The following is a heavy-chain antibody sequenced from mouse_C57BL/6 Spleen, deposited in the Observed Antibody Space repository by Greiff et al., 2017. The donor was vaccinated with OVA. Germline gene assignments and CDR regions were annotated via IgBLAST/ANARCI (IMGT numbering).Heavy chain of an antibody. J-gene: IGHJ1*03. Sequence: QVQLQQPGTELVKPGASVKLSCKASGYTFTSYWMHWVKQRPGQGLEWIGNINPSNGGTNYNEKFKSKATLTVDKSSSTAYMQLSSLTSEDSAVYYWARSRGDYYGSSHWYFDVWGTGTTVTVSS. D-gene: IGHD1-1*01. CDR2: INPSNGGT. CDR3: ARSRGDYYGSSHWYFDV. CDR1: GYTFTSYW. V-gene: IGHV1-53*01.